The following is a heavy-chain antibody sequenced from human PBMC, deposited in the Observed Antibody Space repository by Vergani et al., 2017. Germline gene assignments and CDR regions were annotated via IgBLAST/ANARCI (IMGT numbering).Heavy chain of an antibody. CDR2: INHSGST. CDR1: GGSFSGYY. CDR3: ARLTYYKILTGYLSYWYFDL. V-gene: IGHV4-34*01. Sequence: QVQLQQWGAGLLKPSETLSLTCAVYGGSFSGYYWSWIRQPPGKGLEWIGEINHSGSTNYNPSLKSRVTISIDTSKNQFSLKLSSVTAADTAVYYCARLTYYKILTGYLSYWYFDLWGRGTLVTVSS. D-gene: IGHD3-9*01. J-gene: IGHJ2*01.